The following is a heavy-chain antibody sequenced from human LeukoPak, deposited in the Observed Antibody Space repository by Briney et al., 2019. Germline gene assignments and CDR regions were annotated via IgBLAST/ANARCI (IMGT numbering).Heavy chain of an antibody. V-gene: IGHV3-15*01. CDR2: IKSKGDGGTT. J-gene: IGHJ3*02. D-gene: IGHD2/OR15-2a*01. CDR3: TTYNSRDAFDI. CDR1: GFTISNTW. Sequence: GGSLRLSCAASGFTISNTWMSWVRQGPGKGLEWVGRIKSKGDGGTTHHAAPVKGRFTISRDDSKNTLNLQMNGLKPEDTAVYYCTTYNSRDAFDIWGQGTMVTVCS.